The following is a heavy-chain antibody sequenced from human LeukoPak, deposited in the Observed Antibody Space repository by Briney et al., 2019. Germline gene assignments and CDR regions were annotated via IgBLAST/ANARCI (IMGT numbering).Heavy chain of an antibody. CDR2: IYTSGST. CDR3: ARDFPQQLWSRSHFDY. D-gene: IGHD5-18*01. Sequence: SETLSLTCTVSGGSISSGSYYWSWIRQPAGKGLEWIGRIYTSGSTNYNPSLKSRVTISVDTSKNQFSLKLSSVTAADTAVYYCARDFPQQLWSRSHFDYWGQGTLVTVSS. CDR1: GGSISSGSYY. J-gene: IGHJ4*02. V-gene: IGHV4-61*02.